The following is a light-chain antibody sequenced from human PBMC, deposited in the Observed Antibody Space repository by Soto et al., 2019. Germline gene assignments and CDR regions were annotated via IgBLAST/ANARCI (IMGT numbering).Light chain of an antibody. CDR3: QQYGSSRT. V-gene: IGKV3-20*01. Sequence: IVLTQSAGTVSLTPGERATLSCRASQSVSSSYLAWYQQKPGQAPRLLIYGASSRATGIPDRFSGSGSGTDFTLTISRLEPEDFAVYYCQQYGSSRTFGQGTKVAIK. CDR1: QSVSSSY. J-gene: IGKJ1*01. CDR2: GAS.